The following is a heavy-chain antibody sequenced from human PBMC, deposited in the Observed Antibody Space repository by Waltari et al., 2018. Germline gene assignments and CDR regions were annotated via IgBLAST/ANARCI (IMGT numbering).Heavy chain of an antibody. D-gene: IGHD6-6*01. CDR1: GGSISSGGHY. V-gene: IGHV4-31*03. Sequence: QVQLQESGPGLVEPSQTLSLTCTVSGGSISSGGHYWSCIRPPPGKGLEWFGYIYYSGSTYYNPSLKSRVTISVDTSKNQFSLKLSSVTAADTAVYYCARDRFQRTPYSSSSGPEGSYAFDIWGQGTMVTVSS. CDR2: IYYSGST. CDR3: ARDRFQRTPYSSSSGPEGSYAFDI. J-gene: IGHJ3*02.